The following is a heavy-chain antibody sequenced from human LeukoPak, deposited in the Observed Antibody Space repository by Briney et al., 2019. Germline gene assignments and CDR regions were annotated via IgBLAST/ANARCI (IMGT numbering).Heavy chain of an antibody. CDR1: GFTFSSYW. Sequence: GGSLRLSCAASGFTFSSYWMSWVRQAPGKGLEWVANIKQDGSEKYYVDSVKGRFTISRDNAKNSLYLQMNSLRAEDTAVYYCASAPSGYSYGGAWAYWGQGTLVTVSS. V-gene: IGHV3-7*01. D-gene: IGHD5-18*01. CDR3: ASAPSGYSYGGAWAY. CDR2: IKQDGSEK. J-gene: IGHJ4*02.